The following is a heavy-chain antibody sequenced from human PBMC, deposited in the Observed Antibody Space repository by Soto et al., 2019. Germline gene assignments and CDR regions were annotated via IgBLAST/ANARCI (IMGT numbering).Heavy chain of an antibody. D-gene: IGHD3-3*01. V-gene: IGHV3-21*01. CDR2: ISSSSSYI. J-gene: IGHJ4*02. CDR1: GFTFSSYS. Sequence: EVQLVESGGGLVKPGGSLRLSCAASGFTFSSYSMNWVRQAPGKGLEWVSSISSSSSYIYYADSVKGRFTISRDNAKNSLYLQMNSLRAEDTAVYYCARHLNTYYDFWSGYYDYWGQGTLVTVSS. CDR3: ARHLNTYYDFWSGYYDY.